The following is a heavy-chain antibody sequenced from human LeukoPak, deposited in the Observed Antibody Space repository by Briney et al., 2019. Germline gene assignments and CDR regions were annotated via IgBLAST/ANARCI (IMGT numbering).Heavy chain of an antibody. J-gene: IGHJ5*02. Sequence: SVKVSFKASGGTFISYAISWVRQAPGQGLEWMGGIIPIFGTTNYAQKFQGRITITADKSTSTAYMEPSSLRSEDTAVYYCARVYCSSTSCSTANWFDPWGQGTLVTVSS. D-gene: IGHD2-2*01. CDR1: GGTFISYA. V-gene: IGHV1-69*06. CDR2: IIPIFGTT. CDR3: ARVYCSSTSCSTANWFDP.